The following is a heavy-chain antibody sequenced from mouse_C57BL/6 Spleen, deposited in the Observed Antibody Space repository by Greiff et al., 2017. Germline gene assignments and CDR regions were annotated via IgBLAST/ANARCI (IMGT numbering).Heavy chain of an antibody. Sequence: EVKLMESGGGLVQPGGSMKLSCVASGFTFSNYWMNWVRQSPEKGLEWVAQIRLKSDNYASHYAESVKGRFTISRDDSKRSVYLQMNNLRGEDTGIYYCTERAGTFYAMDYWGQGTSVTVSS. CDR2: IRLKSDNYAS. CDR3: TERAGTFYAMDY. CDR1: GFTFSNYW. D-gene: IGHD4-1*01. J-gene: IGHJ4*01. V-gene: IGHV6-3*01.